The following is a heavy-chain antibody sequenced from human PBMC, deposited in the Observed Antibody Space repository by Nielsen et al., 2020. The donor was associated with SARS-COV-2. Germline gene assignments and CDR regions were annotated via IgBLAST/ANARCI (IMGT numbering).Heavy chain of an antibody. V-gene: IGHV3-74*01. D-gene: IGHD3-10*01. CDR3: ARDFYGSGSFPDY. Sequence: GESLKISCVASGFTFSAYWMHWVRQAPGKGLVWVSHILSDGSTINYADSVRGRFTISRDNAKNTLYLQMNSLRAEDTAVYYCARDFYGSGSFPDYWGQGTLVTVSS. J-gene: IGHJ4*02. CDR1: GFTFSAYW. CDR2: ILSDGSTI.